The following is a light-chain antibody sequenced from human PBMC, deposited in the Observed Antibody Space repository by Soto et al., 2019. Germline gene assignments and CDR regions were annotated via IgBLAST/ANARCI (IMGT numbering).Light chain of an antibody. CDR2: KAS. CDR3: QQYNIYSRT. CDR1: QSISSW. J-gene: IGKJ1*01. V-gene: IGKV1-5*03. Sequence: DIQMTQSPSTLSASVGDRVTITCRASQSISSWLAWYQQKPGKAPKLLIYKASSLESGVPSRFSGSGSGTEFTLTISSLQPDDFATYYCQQYNIYSRTFGQGTKV.